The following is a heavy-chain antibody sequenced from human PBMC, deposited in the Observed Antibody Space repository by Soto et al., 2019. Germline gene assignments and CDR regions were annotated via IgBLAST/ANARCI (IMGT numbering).Heavy chain of an antibody. CDR2: ISHSGST. CDR1: DDSINSSHW. J-gene: IGHJ4*02. Sequence: SETLSLTCAVSDDSINSSHWWNCVRQPPGKGLEWIGQISHSGSTNYNPSLTSRVNKSVDKSKNHFSLKLTPVTAADTAVYYCAARHFWSGPWTETRLDYWGQGTLVTVSS. D-gene: IGHD3-3*02. CDR3: AARHFWSGPWTETRLDY. V-gene: IGHV4-4*02.